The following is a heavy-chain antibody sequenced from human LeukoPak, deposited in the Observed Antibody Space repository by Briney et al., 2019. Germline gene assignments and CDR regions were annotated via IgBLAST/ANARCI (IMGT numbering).Heavy chain of an antibody. D-gene: IGHD3-22*01. CDR1: GFTFSSHW. CDR2: ISSSGSTI. J-gene: IGHJ4*02. CDR3: ARAANYYDSNGHFDY. Sequence: PGGSLRLSCAASGFTFSSHWMNWVRQAPGKGLECVSYISSSGSTIYYADSVKGRFTISRDNAKNSLYLQMNSLRAEDTALYYCARAANYYDSNGHFDYWGQGTLATVSS. V-gene: IGHV3-48*04.